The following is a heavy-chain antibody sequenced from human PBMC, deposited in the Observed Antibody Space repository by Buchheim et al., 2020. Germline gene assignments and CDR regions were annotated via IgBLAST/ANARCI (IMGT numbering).Heavy chain of an antibody. V-gene: IGHV3-33*01. Sequence: QVQLVESGGGVVQPGRSLRLSCAASGFTFSSYGMHWVRQAPGKGLEWVAVIWYDGSNKYYADSVKGRFTISRDNSKNTLYLQMNSLRAEDTAVYYCAREIKRRIAAAGTGYYYYYIDVWGKGTT. CDR2: IWYDGSNK. CDR1: GFTFSSYG. J-gene: IGHJ6*03. D-gene: IGHD6-13*01. CDR3: AREIKRRIAAAGTGYYYYYIDV.